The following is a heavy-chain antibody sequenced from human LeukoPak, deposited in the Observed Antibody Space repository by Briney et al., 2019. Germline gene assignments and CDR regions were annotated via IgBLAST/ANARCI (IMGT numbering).Heavy chain of an antibody. Sequence: GGSLRLSCAASGFTFSSYEMNWVRQAPGKGLEWVSYISSSSSTIYYADSVKGRFAISRDNAKNSLYLQMNSLRAEDTAVYYCASLPLWFGELLPDNFDYWGQGTLVTVSS. CDR2: ISSSSSTI. V-gene: IGHV3-48*03. D-gene: IGHD3-10*01. J-gene: IGHJ4*02. CDR1: GFTFSSYE. CDR3: ASLPLWFGELLPDNFDY.